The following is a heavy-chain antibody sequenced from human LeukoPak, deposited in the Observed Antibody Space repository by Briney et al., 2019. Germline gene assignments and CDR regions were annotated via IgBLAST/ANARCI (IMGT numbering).Heavy chain of an antibody. CDR3: ARRSATATYFDY. CDR2: IYYSGST. Sequence: SETLSLTCTVSGGSISSYYWSWIRQPPGKGLEWIGYIYYSGSTSYNPSLKSRVTISVDTSKNQFSLKLSSVTAADTAVYYCARRSATATYFDYWGQGTLVTVSS. J-gene: IGHJ4*02. D-gene: IGHD2-15*01. CDR1: GGSISSYY. V-gene: IGHV4-59*01.